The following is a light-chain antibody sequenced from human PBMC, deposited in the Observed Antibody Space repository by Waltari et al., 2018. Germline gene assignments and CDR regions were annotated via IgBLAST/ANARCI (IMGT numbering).Light chain of an antibody. CDR3: QQYNNWPPLT. V-gene: IGKV3-15*01. Sequence: EIVMTQSPVTLSVSPGESATLSCRASQSVNNNLAWYQQKPGQAPRLLMYGASTRATDIPARVSGSGSETDFTLTITSLQSEDFAVYYCQQYNNWPPLTFGQGTNLEIK. J-gene: IGKJ2*01. CDR1: QSVNNN. CDR2: GAS.